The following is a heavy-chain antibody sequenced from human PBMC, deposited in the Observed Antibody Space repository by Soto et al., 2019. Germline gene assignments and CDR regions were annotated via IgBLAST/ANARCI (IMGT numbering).Heavy chain of an antibody. CDR3: AWGLYSATFDY. CDR2: IYYSGST. J-gene: IGHJ4*02. V-gene: IGHV4-59*01. CDR1: GGSISSYY. D-gene: IGHD6-13*01. Sequence: SETLSLTCTVSGGSISSYYWSWIRQPPGKGLEWIGYIYYSGSTNYNPSLKSRVTISVDTSKNQFSLKLSSVTAADTAVYYFAWGLYSATFDYWGQGTLVTVSS.